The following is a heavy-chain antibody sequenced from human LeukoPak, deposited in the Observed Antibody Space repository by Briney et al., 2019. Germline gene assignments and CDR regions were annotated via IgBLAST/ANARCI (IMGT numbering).Heavy chain of an antibody. CDR3: AKGLRTGVGPYMGYHYYMDV. J-gene: IGHJ6*03. CDR1: GFTFSSYA. D-gene: IGHD3-16*01. Sequence: GGSLRLSCAASGFTFSSYAMSWVRQAPGKGLKWVSTINDNGDGTYYADSVKGRFTISRDNSYNTVSLQMNSLRDEDTGVYYCAKGLRTGVGPYMGYHYYMDVWGKGATVTVSS. V-gene: IGHV3-23*01. CDR2: INDNGDGT.